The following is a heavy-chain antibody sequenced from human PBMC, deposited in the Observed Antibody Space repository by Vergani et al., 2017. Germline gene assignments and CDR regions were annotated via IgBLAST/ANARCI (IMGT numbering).Heavy chain of an antibody. V-gene: IGHV3-43*02. CDR1: GFTFDDYA. CDR2: ISGDGGST. CDR3: ATEGVRGVINYYYYMDV. J-gene: IGHJ6*03. Sequence: EVQLVESGGGVVQPGGSLRLSCAASGFTFDDYAMHWVRQAPGKGLEWVSLISGDGGSTYYADSVKGRFTISRDNSKNSLYLQMNSLRTEDTALYYCATEGVRGVINYYYYMDVWGKGTTVTVSS. D-gene: IGHD3-10*01.